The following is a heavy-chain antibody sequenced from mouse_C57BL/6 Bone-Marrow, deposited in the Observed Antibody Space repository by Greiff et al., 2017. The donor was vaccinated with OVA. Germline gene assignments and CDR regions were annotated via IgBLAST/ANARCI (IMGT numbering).Heavy chain of an antibody. CDR2: IYPGSGNT. CDR1: GYTFTDYY. J-gene: IGHJ2*01. CDR3: AREGFNGSSFFDY. Sequence: VQLVESGAELVRPGASVKLSCKASGYTFTDYYINWVKQRPGQGLEWIARIYPGSGNTYYNEKFKGKATLTAEKSSSTAYMQLSSLTSEDSAVYFCAREGFNGSSFFDYWGQGTTLTVSS. V-gene: IGHV1-76*01. D-gene: IGHD1-1*01.